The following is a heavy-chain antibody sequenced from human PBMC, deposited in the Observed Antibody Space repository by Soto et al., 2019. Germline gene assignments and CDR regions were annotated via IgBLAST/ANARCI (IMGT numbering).Heavy chain of an antibody. V-gene: IGHV4-59*01. D-gene: IGHD6-19*01. CDR1: GGSSSSYY. CDR3: ARDISYSSGWYGVDY. J-gene: IGHJ4*02. Sequence: PSETLSLTCTVSGGSSSSYYWSWIRQPPGKGLEWIGYIYYSGSTNYNPSLKSRVTISVDTSKNQFSLKLSSVTAADTAVYYCARDISYSSGWYGVDYWGQGTLVTVSS. CDR2: IYYSGST.